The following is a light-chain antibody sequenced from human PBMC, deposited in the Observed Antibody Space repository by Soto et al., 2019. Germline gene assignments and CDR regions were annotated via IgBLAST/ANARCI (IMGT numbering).Light chain of an antibody. CDR1: QSVNSNY. CDR2: GAS. CDR3: QQYDNSIT. V-gene: IGKV3-20*01. Sequence: EIVLTQSPDTVSLSPGETATLSCRASQSVNSNYLAWYQHKPGQAPRLLIYGASNRATGIPDRFSGSGSGTDFSLTISRLDPEDFAVFYCQQYDNSITFGQGTRLEIE. J-gene: IGKJ5*01.